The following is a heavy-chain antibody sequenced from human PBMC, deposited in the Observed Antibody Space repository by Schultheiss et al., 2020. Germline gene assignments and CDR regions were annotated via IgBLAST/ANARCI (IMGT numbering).Heavy chain of an antibody. CDR2: IYHSGST. CDR3: ATSLVPVYMGLDN. Sequence: SETLSLTCTVSGYSISSGYYWGWIRQPPGKGLEWIGSIYHSGSTYYNPSLKSRVTISVDTSKNQFSLKLSSVTAADTAVYYCATSLVPVYMGLDNWGQGTLVTVSS. CDR1: GYSISSGYY. V-gene: IGHV4-38-2*02. D-gene: IGHD2-2*01. J-gene: IGHJ4*02.